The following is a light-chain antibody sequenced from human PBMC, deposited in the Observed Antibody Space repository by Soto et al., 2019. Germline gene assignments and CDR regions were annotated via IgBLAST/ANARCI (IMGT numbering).Light chain of an antibody. CDR1: QAINNY. V-gene: IGKV1-33*01. CDR3: QQYNSYLYT. J-gene: IGKJ2*01. Sequence: DIQMTQSPSSLSASVGDRVTITCQASQAINNYLNWYQQKPGKPPKLLIYDASNLEAGVPSRFSGGGSGTDFTFSITSLQPEDVATYYCQQYNSYLYTFGQGTKLEIK. CDR2: DAS.